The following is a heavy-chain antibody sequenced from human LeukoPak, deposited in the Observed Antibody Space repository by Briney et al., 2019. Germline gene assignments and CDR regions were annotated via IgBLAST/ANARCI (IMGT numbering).Heavy chain of an antibody. J-gene: IGHJ4*02. CDR1: GFTFSSYA. V-gene: IGHV3-30*04. CDR2: ISYDGSNK. D-gene: IGHD1-26*01. CDR3: ARGSGSYRLYYFDY. Sequence: GGSLRLSCAASGFTFSSYAMHWVRQAPGKGLEWVAVISYDGSNKYYADSVKGRFTISRDNSKNTLYLQMNSLRAEDTAVYYCARGSGSYRLYYFDYWGQGTLVTVSS.